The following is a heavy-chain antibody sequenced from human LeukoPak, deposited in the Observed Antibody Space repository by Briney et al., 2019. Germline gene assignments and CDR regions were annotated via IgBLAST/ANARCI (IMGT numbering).Heavy chain of an antibody. Sequence: PGGSLRLSCGASGFPFRSYAMSWVRQAPGKGLEWVSGISGSGGSTYYADSVKGRFTISRDNSKNTLYLQMNSLRAEDTTVYYCATSGSSWCPDYWGQGTLVTVSS. D-gene: IGHD6-13*01. J-gene: IGHJ4*02. V-gene: IGHV3-23*01. CDR3: ATSGSSWCPDY. CDR2: ISGSGGST. CDR1: GFPFRSYA.